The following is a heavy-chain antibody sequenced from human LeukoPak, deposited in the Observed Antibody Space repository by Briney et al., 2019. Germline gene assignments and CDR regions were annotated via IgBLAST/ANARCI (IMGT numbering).Heavy chain of an antibody. CDR1: GGTFSSYA. V-gene: IGHV1-69*04. CDR2: IIPILGIA. CDR3: ARLITDTSGYHFHYFDF. J-gene: IGHJ4*02. Sequence: ASVKVSCKASGGTFSSYAISWVRQAPGQGLEWMGRIIPILGIANYAQKFQGRVTITADKSTSAAYMELSSLRSEDTAVYYCARLITDTSGYHFHYFDFWGQGTLVTVSS. D-gene: IGHD3-22*01.